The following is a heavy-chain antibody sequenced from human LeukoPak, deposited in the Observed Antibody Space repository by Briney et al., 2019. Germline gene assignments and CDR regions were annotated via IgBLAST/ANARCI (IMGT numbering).Heavy chain of an antibody. CDR1: GFTFSSYG. J-gene: IGHJ4*02. Sequence: GGSLRLSCAASGFTFSSYGMHWVRQAPGKGLEWVAVISYDGSNKYYADSVKGRFTISRDNSKNTLYLQMNSLRAEDTAVYYCANIAVAGTNVDYWGQGTLVTVSS. D-gene: IGHD6-19*01. CDR3: ANIAVAGTNVDY. CDR2: ISYDGSNK. V-gene: IGHV3-30*18.